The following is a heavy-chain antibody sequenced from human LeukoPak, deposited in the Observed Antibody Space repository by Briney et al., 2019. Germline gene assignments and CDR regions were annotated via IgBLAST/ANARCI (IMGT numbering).Heavy chain of an antibody. V-gene: IGHV4-59*01. D-gene: IGHD5-18*01. CDR3: ARDRDTARGSSYYYGMDV. CDR2: IYYSGST. J-gene: IGHJ6*02. Sequence: KPSETLSLTCTVSGGSISSYYWSWIRQPPGKGLEWIGYIYYSGSTNYNPSLKSRVTISVDTSKSQFSLKLTSVTAADTAVYYCARDRDTARGSSYYYGMDVWGQGATVTVSS. CDR1: GGSISSYY.